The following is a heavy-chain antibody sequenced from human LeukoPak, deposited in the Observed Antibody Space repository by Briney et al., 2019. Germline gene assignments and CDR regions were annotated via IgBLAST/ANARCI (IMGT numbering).Heavy chain of an antibody. J-gene: IGHJ4*02. CDR1: GFTFSGSV. Sequence: GGSLRLSCAASGFTFSGSVMHWVRQASGKGLEWVGRIRSKSNNYATAYAASVKGRFTISRDDSKNMAYLQMNSLKTEDTAVYYCTVNYCSGGSCYMLWGQGTLVTVSS. CDR3: TVNYCSGGSCYML. CDR2: IRSKSNNYAT. D-gene: IGHD2-15*01. V-gene: IGHV3-73*01.